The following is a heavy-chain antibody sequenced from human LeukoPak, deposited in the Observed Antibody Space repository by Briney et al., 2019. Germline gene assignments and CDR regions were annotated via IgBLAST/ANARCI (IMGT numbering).Heavy chain of an antibody. J-gene: IGHJ4*02. CDR3: ARVGTSSLGDY. D-gene: IGHD2-2*01. CDR1: GFTFSDYY. CDR2: ISSSDSRTI. V-gene: IGHV3-11*04. Sequence: GGSLRLSCAASGFTFSDYYMSWIRQAPGKGLEWVSYISSSDSRTIYYADSVKGRFTISRDNAKNSLYLQMNSLRAEDTAVYYCARVGTSSLGDYWGQGTLVTVSS.